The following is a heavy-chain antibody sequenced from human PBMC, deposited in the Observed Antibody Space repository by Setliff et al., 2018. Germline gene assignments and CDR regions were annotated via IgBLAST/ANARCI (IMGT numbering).Heavy chain of an antibody. J-gene: IGHJ3*02. CDR1: GYTFTSYG. Sequence: ASVKVSCKASGYTFTSYGISWVRQAPGQGLEWMGWISAYNGNTNYAQKLQGGVTMTTDTSTSTAYMELRSLRSDDTAVYYCARWATVTTENAFDIWGQGTMVTVSS. D-gene: IGHD4-17*01. CDR2: ISAYNGNT. V-gene: IGHV1-18*01. CDR3: ARWATVTTENAFDI.